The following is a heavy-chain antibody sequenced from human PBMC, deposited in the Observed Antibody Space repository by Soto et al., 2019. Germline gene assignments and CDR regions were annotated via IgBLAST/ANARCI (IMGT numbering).Heavy chain of an antibody. CDR1: GGTLSSYT. CDR3: ARSPSSGYYNGGAFDI. D-gene: IGHD3-22*01. V-gene: IGHV1-69*02. CDR2: IIPILGIA. J-gene: IGHJ3*02. Sequence: ASVKVSCKASGGTLSSYTISWVRQAPGQGLEWMGRIIPILGIANYAQKFQGRVTITADKSTSTAYMELSSLRSEDTAVYYCARSPSSGYYNGGAFDIWGQGTMVTVSS.